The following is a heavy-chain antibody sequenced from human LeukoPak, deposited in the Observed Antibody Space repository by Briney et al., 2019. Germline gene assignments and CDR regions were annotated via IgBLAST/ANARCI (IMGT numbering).Heavy chain of an antibody. CDR3: ARGRINRNDY. Sequence: PGGSLRLSCAASGFTFSSYWMHWVRQAPGKGLVWVSRISTDGSNTTYADSVKGRFTISRDNAKNTLYLQLNSLRAEDTAVYYCARGRINRNDYWGQGTLVTVSS. J-gene: IGHJ4*02. D-gene: IGHD2-15*01. V-gene: IGHV3-74*01. CDR1: GFTFSSYW. CDR2: ISTDGSNT.